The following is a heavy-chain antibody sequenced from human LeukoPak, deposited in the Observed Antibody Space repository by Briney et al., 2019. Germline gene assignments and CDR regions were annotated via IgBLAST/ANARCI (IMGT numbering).Heavy chain of an antibody. D-gene: IGHD3-22*01. Sequence: GGSLRLSCTASGFSFSRYIMNWVCQAPGKGLEWISYISSSSRTIHYADSVKGRFTISRDNAENSLDLQMNSLRDEDTAVYYCASHYFGSRGSYAEYFEHWGQGALVIVSS. J-gene: IGHJ1*01. CDR3: ASHYFGSRGSYAEYFEH. CDR1: GFSFSRYI. V-gene: IGHV3-48*02. CDR2: ISSSSRTI.